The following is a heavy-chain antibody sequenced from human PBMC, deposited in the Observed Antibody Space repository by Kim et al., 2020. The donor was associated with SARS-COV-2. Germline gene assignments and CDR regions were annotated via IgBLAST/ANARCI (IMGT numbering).Heavy chain of an antibody. Sequence: GGSLRLSCAASGFTFTDYWIHWVRQAPGKGLVWVSHINNHGTTTTYADSVKGRFTISRDNAKNTVFLQMSSLGAEDSAVYYCGRGFVYSLDLWGQGALVTVSS. D-gene: IGHD2-21*01. CDR3: GRGFVYSLDL. CDR2: INNHGTTT. CDR1: GFTFTDYW. J-gene: IGHJ5*02. V-gene: IGHV3-74*01.